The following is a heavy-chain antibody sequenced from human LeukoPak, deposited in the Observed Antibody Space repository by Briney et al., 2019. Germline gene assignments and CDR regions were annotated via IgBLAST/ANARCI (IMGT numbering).Heavy chain of an antibody. J-gene: IGHJ5*01. V-gene: IGHV3-33*03. Sequence: GGSLRLSCAASGFTFRDYGFHWVRQAPGRGLEWAAVIWPDGSKRQYADSVMGRFTISRDNSKSTVYLEMNSLRVEGTAVYHCVVVVVPAAVWQFDCWGHGTPVTVSS. CDR3: VVVVVPAAVWQFDC. D-gene: IGHD2-15*01. CDR1: GFTFRDYG. CDR2: IWPDGSKR.